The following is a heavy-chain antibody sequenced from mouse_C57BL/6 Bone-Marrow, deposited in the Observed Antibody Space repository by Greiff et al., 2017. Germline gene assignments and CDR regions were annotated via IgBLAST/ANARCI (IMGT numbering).Heavy chain of an antibody. CDR2: IDPSDSET. CDR3: ASGVLRYPSYWYFDV. J-gene: IGHJ1*03. D-gene: IGHD1-1*01. CDR1: GYTFTSYW. Sequence: QVQLQQPGAELVRPGSSVKLSCKASGYTFTSYWMHWVKQRPIQGLEWIGNIDPSDSETHYNQKFKDKATLTVDKSSSTAYMQLSSLTSEDSAVYYCASGVLRYPSYWYFDVWGTGTTVTVSS. V-gene: IGHV1-52*01.